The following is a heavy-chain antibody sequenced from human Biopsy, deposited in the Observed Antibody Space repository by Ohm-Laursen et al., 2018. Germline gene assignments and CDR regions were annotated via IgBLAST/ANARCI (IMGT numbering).Heavy chain of an antibody. CDR3: ARSTYYYESSGTRRGLDI. CDR2: ITSGSSFI. J-gene: IGHJ3*02. CDR1: GFTLSGYT. V-gene: IGHV3-21*04. D-gene: IGHD3-22*01. Sequence: SLRLSCTASGFTLSGYTMNWVRQAPGKGLEWVSSITSGSSFINYADSVKGRFTISRDNSKNTLYLQMNNLSAEDTAVYYCARSTYYYESSGTRRGLDIWGQGTMVTVSS.